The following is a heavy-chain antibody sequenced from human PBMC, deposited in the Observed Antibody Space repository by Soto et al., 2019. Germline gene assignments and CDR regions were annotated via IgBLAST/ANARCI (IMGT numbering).Heavy chain of an antibody. Sequence: QVQLVQSGAEVKKPGASVKVSCKASGYTFTSYGISWVRQAPGQGLEWMGWISAYNGNTNYAQKLQGRVTMTTDTSTSTAYLELRSLRSDDTAVYYCARDKVGDFRGRITGKWFGMDVWGQGTTVTVSS. J-gene: IGHJ6*02. D-gene: IGHD3-10*01. V-gene: IGHV1-18*01. CDR2: ISAYNGNT. CDR1: GYTFTSYG. CDR3: ARDKVGDFRGRITGKWFGMDV.